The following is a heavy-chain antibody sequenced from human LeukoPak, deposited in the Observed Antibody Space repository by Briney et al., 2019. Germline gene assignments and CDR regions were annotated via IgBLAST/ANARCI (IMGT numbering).Heavy chain of an antibody. D-gene: IGHD3-10*01. CDR1: EGTFSSYA. V-gene: IGHV1-69*06. CDR3: ARDPTYYYGSGRSPYGMDV. Sequence: SVKVSCKASEGTFSSYAISWVRQAPGQGLEWMGGIIPIFGTANYAQKFQGRVTITADKSTSTAYMELSSLRSEDTAVYYCARDPTYYYGSGRSPYGMDVWGKGTTVTVSS. CDR2: IIPIFGTA. J-gene: IGHJ6*04.